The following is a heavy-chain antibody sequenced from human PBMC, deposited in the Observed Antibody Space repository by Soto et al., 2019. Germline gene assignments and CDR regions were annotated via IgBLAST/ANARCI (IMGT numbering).Heavy chain of an antibody. J-gene: IGHJ5*02. CDR3: VASLAASGLNWLDP. CDR2: IFANGHT. D-gene: IGHD6-13*01. V-gene: IGHV4-4*07. Sequence: SETLSLTCIVSGGSISEKYWNWVRQPPGEGLEWIGLIFANGHTDYNPSLKSRVTMSVDASKNQFSLRLTSMTAADTAVYYCVASLAASGLNWLDPWGRGTLVTVSS. CDR1: GGSISEKY.